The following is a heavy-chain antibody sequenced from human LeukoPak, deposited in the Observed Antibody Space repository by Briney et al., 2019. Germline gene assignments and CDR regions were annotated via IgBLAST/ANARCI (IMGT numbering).Heavy chain of an antibody. CDR3: ARTGYGQLPTYYFDY. V-gene: IGHV5-51*01. J-gene: IGHJ4*02. CDR2: IYPGDSDT. D-gene: IGHD2-2*01. CDR1: AYSFTSYW. Sequence: GESLKISCKGSAYSFTSYWIGWVRQMPGKGLEWMGIIYPGDSDTRYSPSFQGQVTISADKSISTAYLQWSSLKASDTAMYYCARTGYGQLPTYYFDYWGQGTLVTVSS.